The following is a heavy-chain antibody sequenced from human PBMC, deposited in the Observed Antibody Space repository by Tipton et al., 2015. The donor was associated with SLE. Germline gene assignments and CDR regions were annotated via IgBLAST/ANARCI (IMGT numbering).Heavy chain of an antibody. D-gene: IGHD2-15*01. CDR1: GYTFTSYY. CDR2: INPSGGST. Sequence: QVQLVQSGAEVKKPGASVKVSCKASGYTFTSYYMHWVRQAPGQGLEWMGIINPSGGSTSYAQKFQGRVTMTRDTSTSTVYMELRSLRTEETAVYYCARDGSCIVRWGQGTLVTVSS. V-gene: IGHV1-46*01. J-gene: IGHJ4*02. CDR3: ARDGSCIVR.